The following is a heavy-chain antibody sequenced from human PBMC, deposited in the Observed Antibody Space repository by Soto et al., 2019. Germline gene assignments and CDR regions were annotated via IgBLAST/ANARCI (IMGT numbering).Heavy chain of an antibody. CDR2: IYYSGST. CDR3: ARDKAVSYSTDVAGYYYYGMDV. D-gene: IGHD6-13*01. CDR1: GGSTSSYY. J-gene: IGHJ6*02. Sequence: SETLSLTCTVSGGSTSSYYWSWIRQPPGKGLEWIGYIYYSGSTNYNPSLKSRVTISVDTSKNQFSLKLSSVTAADTAVYYCARDKAVSYSTDVAGYYYYGMDVWGQGTTVTVSS. V-gene: IGHV4-59*01.